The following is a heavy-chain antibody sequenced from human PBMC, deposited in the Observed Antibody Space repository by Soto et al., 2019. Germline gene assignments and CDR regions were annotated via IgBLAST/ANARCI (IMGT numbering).Heavy chain of an antibody. D-gene: IGHD1-1*01. CDR2: FYHSGST. V-gene: IGHV4-31*11. CDR1: GGSLRSATYY. J-gene: IGHJ3*02. Sequence: LSLTCAVSGGSLRSATYYWSWIRQHPGKGLEWIGYFYHSGSTYYKPSLRGRVTISLDTSKNQFSLNLRSVTDADTAIYYCAREETGNDALDIWGQGTLVTVSS. CDR3: AREETGNDALDI.